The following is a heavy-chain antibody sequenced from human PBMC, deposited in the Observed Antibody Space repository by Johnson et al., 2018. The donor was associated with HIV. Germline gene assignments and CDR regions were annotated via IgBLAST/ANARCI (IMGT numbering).Heavy chain of an antibody. D-gene: IGHD2-8*01. CDR3: VKDLYCIDGVCRTDAFDI. Sequence: VQLVESGGGVVQPGRSLRLSCAASGFTFSNYPMHWVRQAPGKGLEWVAVISFDGTNKYYADSVRGRFTISRDNVKNTLYLQMNSLGVEDTAIYYCVKDLYCIDGVCRTDAFDIWGQGTMVTASA. CDR2: ISFDGTNK. CDR1: GFTFSNYP. J-gene: IGHJ3*02. V-gene: IGHV3-30*04.